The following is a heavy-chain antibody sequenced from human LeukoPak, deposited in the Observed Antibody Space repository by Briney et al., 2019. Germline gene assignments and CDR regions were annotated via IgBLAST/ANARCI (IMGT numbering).Heavy chain of an antibody. CDR2: ISSSGSTI. J-gene: IGHJ6*03. CDR1: GFTFSSYE. Sequence: PGGSLRLSCAASGFTFSSYEMNWVRQAPGKGLEWVSYISSSGSTIYYADSVKGRFSISRDNAKNSLYLQINSLRAEDTAVYYCARDRAYYYMDVWGKGTTVTVSS. CDR3: ARDRAYYYMDV. V-gene: IGHV3-48*03. D-gene: IGHD3-10*01.